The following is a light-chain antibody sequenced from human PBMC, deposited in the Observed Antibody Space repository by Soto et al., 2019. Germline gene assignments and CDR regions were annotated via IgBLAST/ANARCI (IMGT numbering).Light chain of an antibody. Sequence: EIVLTQSPGTLSLSPGERATLSCRASQSVSNSYLAWYQQKPGQAPRLLIYGASSRATGFPDRFSGSGSGTDFTLTISRLEPEDFAVYYCQHYGSWRFTFGPGTKVDIK. V-gene: IGKV3-20*01. CDR1: QSVSNSY. CDR2: GAS. CDR3: QHYGSWRFT. J-gene: IGKJ3*01.